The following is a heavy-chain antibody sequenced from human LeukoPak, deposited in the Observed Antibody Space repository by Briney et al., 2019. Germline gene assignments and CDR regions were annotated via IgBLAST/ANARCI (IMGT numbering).Heavy chain of an antibody. CDR3: ARGPGQASGYFDYYFYYMDV. J-gene: IGHJ6*03. V-gene: IGHV1-69*13. D-gene: IGHD3-3*01. CDR2: IIPIFSTA. Sequence: ASVKVSCKASGGTFSSYAISWVRQAPGQGLEWMGGIIPIFSTAHYAQKFQGRVTITADESTSTAYMELSSLRSEDTAVYYCARGPGQASGYFDYYFYYMDVWGKGTTVTVSS. CDR1: GGTFSSYA.